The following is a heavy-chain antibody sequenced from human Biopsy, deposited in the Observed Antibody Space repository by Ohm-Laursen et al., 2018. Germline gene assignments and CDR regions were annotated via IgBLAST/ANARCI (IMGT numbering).Heavy chain of an antibody. Sequence: TLSLTCAVNGESSSGYFWNWIRQPPGKGLEWIGEINHSGRTNYNPSLKSRVTISVDTSKNQFSLKVRSVTAADTAIYYCARGSGYFKLDVWGQGTTVTVAS. CDR3: ARGSGYFKLDV. D-gene: IGHD5-12*01. CDR1: GESSSGYF. J-gene: IGHJ6*02. CDR2: INHSGRT. V-gene: IGHV4-34*01.